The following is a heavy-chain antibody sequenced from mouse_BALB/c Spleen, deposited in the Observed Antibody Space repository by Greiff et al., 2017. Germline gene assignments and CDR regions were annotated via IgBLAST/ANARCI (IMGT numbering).Heavy chain of an antibody. CDR1: GFSLTSYG. J-gene: IGHJ4*01. Sequence: VQLKESGPGLVQPSQSLSITCTVSGFSLTSYGVHWVRQSPGKGLEWLGVIWSGGSTDYNAAFISRLSISKDNSKSQVFFKMNSLQANDTAIYYCARKKYGNPYYYAMDYWGQGTSVTVSS. CDR3: ARKKYGNPYYYAMDY. V-gene: IGHV2-2*02. CDR2: IWSGGST. D-gene: IGHD2-10*02.